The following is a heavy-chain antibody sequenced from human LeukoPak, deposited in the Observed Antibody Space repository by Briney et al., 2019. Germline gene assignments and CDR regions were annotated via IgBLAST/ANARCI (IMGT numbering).Heavy chain of an antibody. CDR2: VYFSGRT. Sequence: SETLSLTCSVSGASISSTSYYWGWIRQSPGKGLEWIGSVYFSGRTNDNPSLKSRVTMSVDTSENHFSLRLSSVTAADTAVYYCARQGSAYYFDYWGQGTLVTVSS. CDR3: ARQGSAYYFDY. CDR1: GASISSTSYY. J-gene: IGHJ4*02. V-gene: IGHV4-39*01.